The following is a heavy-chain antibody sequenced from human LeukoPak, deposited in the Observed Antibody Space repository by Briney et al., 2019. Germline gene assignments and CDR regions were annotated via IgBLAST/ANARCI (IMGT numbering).Heavy chain of an antibody. CDR3: ARDRFRYCSGAYCSHFEF. CDR1: GFIFDDYA. Sequence: GGSLRLSCAASGFIFDDYAMHWVRQAPGKGLEWVSGINWNSGTIGYADSVKGRFTISRDNAKNSLYLQMNSLRADDMAFYYCARDRFRYCSGAYCSHFEFWGQGTLVSASS. D-gene: IGHD2-15*01. V-gene: IGHV3-9*03. CDR2: INWNSGTI. J-gene: IGHJ4*02.